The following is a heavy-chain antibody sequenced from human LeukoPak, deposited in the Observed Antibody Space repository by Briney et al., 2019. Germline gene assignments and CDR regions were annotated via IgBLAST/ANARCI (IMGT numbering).Heavy chain of an antibody. CDR2: IYYSGST. CDR1: GSSISSYY. Sequence: SETLSLTCTVSGSSISSYYWSWIRQPPGKGLEWIGYIYYSGSTNHNPSLKSRVTISVDTSKNQFSLKLSSVTAADTAVYYCARALYCSSTSCYAFFDYWGQGTLVTVSS. CDR3: ARALYCSSTSCYAFFDY. J-gene: IGHJ4*02. D-gene: IGHD2-2*01. V-gene: IGHV4-59*01.